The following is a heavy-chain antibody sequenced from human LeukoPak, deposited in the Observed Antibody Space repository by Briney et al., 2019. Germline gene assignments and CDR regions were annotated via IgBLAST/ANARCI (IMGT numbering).Heavy chain of an antibody. Sequence: PGGSLRLSCAASGFTFSSYWMSWVRQAPGKGLEWVANIKQDGSEKYYVDSVKGRFTISRDNAKNSLYLQMNSLRAEDTAVYYCARDRRDILTGLSRSHDAFDIWGQGTMVTVSS. J-gene: IGHJ3*02. D-gene: IGHD3-9*01. CDR1: GFTFSSYW. CDR2: IKQDGSEK. CDR3: ARDRRDILTGLSRSHDAFDI. V-gene: IGHV3-7*01.